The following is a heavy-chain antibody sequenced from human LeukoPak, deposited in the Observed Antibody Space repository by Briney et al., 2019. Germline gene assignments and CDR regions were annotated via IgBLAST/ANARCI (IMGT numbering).Heavy chain of an antibody. CDR2: ISGSGGST. V-gene: IGHV3-23*01. CDR3: ARDPNSSSSNFDY. Sequence: GGSLRLSCAASGFTFSSYAMSWVRQAPGKGLEWVSAISGSGGSTYYADSVKGRFTISRDNSKNTLYLQMNSLRAEDTAVYYCARDPNSSSSNFDYWGQGTLVTVSS. D-gene: IGHD6-6*01. J-gene: IGHJ4*02. CDR1: GFTFSSYA.